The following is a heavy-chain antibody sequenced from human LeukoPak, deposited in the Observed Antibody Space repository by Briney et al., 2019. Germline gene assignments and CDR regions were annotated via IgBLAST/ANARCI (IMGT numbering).Heavy chain of an antibody. CDR3: ARGPRLYYYDSSGNYYY. D-gene: IGHD3-22*01. J-gene: IGHJ4*02. CDR2: INHNGST. V-gene: IGHV4-34*01. CDR1: GGSFSGYY. Sequence: SETLSLTCAVYGGSFSGYYWSWIRQPPGKGLEWIGEINHNGSTNYNPSLKSRVTISVDTSKNQFSLKLSSVTAADTAVYFCARGPRLYYYDSSGNYYYWGQGTLVTVSS.